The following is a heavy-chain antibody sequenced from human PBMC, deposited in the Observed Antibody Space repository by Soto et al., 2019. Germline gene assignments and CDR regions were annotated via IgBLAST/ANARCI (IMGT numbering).Heavy chain of an antibody. CDR3: ARSPNYYDSSGFYIDS. J-gene: IGHJ4*02. D-gene: IGHD3-22*01. CDR2: IIPVFGTT. CDR1: GGAFSSYA. V-gene: IGHV1-69*13. Sequence: SVKVYCKASGGAFSSYAISWVRQAPGQGLEWMGGIIPVFGTTNYARKFQGRVTITADVSTSTAYMELSGLRSEDTAIYYCARSPNYYDSSGFYIDSWGQGTLVTVSS.